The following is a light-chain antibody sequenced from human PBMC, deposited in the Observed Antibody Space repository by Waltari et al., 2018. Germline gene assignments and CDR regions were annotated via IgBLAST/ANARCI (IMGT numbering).Light chain of an antibody. CDR1: RSDVGGFNY. V-gene: IGLV2-14*01. CDR2: EVN. CDR3: SSYTSSRTLV. Sequence: QSALTQPASVSEPPGQSITIACTGTRSDVGGFNYVSWYQQHPGKAPKPMIHEVNNRPSGVSNRFSGSKSGNTASLTISGLQAEDEADYYCSSYTSSRTLVFGGGTKLTVL. J-gene: IGLJ2*01.